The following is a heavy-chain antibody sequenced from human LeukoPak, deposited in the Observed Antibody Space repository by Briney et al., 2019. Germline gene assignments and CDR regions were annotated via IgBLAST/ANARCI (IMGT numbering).Heavy chain of an antibody. CDR1: GFHLSSYN. CDR2: ISTSGTAI. D-gene: IGHD2/OR15-2a*01. J-gene: IGHJ6*03. Sequence: GGSLRHSRAVSGFHLSSYNMNWVRQAPRKGLEWVYYISTSGTAIFYADSVKGRFTMSRDNAKNSLYLQMDSLRAEDTAVYYCARRGTCTTATCYDAYYYYFLDVWGRGTTVTVSS. V-gene: IGHV3-48*04. CDR3: ARRGTCTTATCYDAYYYYFLDV.